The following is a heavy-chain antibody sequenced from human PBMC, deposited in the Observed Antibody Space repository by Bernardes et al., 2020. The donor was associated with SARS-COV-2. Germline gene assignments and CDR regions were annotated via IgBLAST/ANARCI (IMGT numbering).Heavy chain of an antibody. CDR2: IYTGGTT. CDR3: ARVKAGATFEY. J-gene: IGHJ4*02. CDR1: GFTVSSNY. Sequence: LRLSCAASGFTVSSNYMSWVRQAPGKGLEWVSVIYTGGTTNYADSVKGRLTISRDNSKNTLYLQMNSLRAEDTAVYYCARVKAGATFEYWGQGTPVTVSS. D-gene: IGHD1-26*01. V-gene: IGHV3-66*01.